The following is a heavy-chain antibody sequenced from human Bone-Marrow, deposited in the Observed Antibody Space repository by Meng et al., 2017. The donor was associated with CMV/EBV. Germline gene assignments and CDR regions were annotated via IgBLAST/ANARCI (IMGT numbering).Heavy chain of an antibody. CDR3: ARLGGPLHDYYYYGMAV. D-gene: IGHD3-16*01. Sequence: GESLKISCAASGFTFSSYEMNWVRQAPGKGLEWVSYISSSGSTIYYADSVKGRFTISRDNAKNSLYLQMNSLRAEDTAVYYCARLGGPLHDYYYYGMAVWGQGPTVTFSS. V-gene: IGHV3-48*03. J-gene: IGHJ6*01. CDR2: ISSSGSTI. CDR1: GFTFSSYE.